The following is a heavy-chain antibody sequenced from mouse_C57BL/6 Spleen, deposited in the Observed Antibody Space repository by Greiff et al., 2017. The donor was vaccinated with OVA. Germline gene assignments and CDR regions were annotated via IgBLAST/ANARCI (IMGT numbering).Heavy chain of an antibody. D-gene: IGHD2-1*01. CDR3: ARDQGYGTFFDD. V-gene: IGHV3-6*01. CDR1: GYSITSGYY. J-gene: IGHJ2*01. CDR2: ISYDGSN. Sequence: EVQVVESGPGLVKPSQSLSLTCSVTGYSITSGYYWNWIRQFPGNKLEWMGYISYDGSNNYNPSLKNRISITRDTSKNQFFLKLNSVTTEDTATYYCARDQGYGTFFDDWGQGTTLTVSS.